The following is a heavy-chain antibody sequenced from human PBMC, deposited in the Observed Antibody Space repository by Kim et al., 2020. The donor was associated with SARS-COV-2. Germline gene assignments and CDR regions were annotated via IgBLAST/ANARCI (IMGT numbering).Heavy chain of an antibody. J-gene: IGHJ4*02. CDR3: ARDLASSYGGFFDY. Sequence: YNPSLKSRVTISLDTARNQFSLKMSSVTAGDTAVYYCARDLASSYGGFFDYWGQGAPVTVSS. V-gene: IGHV4-61*02. D-gene: IGHD5-12*01.